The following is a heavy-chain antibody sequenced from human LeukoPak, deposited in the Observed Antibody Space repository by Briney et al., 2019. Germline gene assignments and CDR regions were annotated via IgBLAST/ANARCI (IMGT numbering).Heavy chain of an antibody. V-gene: IGHV3-7*03. CDR3: AREGVSYYDILTGYLGY. Sequence: GGSLRLSCAASGFTFSTYWMSWVRQAPGRGLEWVANIKQDGSEKYYVDSVKGRFTISRDNAKNSVYLQMNSLRAEDTAVYYCAREGVSYYDILTGYLGYWGQGTLVTVSS. D-gene: IGHD3-9*01. CDR1: GFTFSTYW. J-gene: IGHJ4*02. CDR2: IKQDGSEK.